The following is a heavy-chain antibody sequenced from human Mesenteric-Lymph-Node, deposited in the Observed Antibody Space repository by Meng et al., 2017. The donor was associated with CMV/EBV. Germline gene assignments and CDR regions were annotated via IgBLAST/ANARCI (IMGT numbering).Heavy chain of an antibody. V-gene: IGHV1-2*02. CDR2: INPNSGGT. CDR1: GYTFPRYG. CDR3: ARDRIAAAGTPQYYYYGMDV. J-gene: IGHJ6*02. Sequence: ASVKVSCKASGYTFPRYGICWVRQAPGQGLEWMGWINPNSGGTNYAQKFQGRVTMTRDTSISTAYMELSRLRSDDTAVYYCARDRIAAAGTPQYYYYGMDVWGQGTTVTVSS. D-gene: IGHD6-13*01.